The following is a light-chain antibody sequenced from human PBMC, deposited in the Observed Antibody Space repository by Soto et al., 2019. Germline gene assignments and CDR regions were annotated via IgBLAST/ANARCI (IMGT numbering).Light chain of an antibody. CDR3: KKYYSTPPQRT. V-gene: IGKV4-1*01. Sequence: DIVMTQSPDSLAVSLGERATINCKSSQSVLYSSNNKNYLAWYQQKPGQPPKLLIYWASTRESGVPDRFSGSGSGTDFTLTISSLQAEDVEVYYYKKYYSTPPQRTFGQGPRWKSN. CDR2: WAS. J-gene: IGKJ1*01. CDR1: QSVLYSSNNKNY.